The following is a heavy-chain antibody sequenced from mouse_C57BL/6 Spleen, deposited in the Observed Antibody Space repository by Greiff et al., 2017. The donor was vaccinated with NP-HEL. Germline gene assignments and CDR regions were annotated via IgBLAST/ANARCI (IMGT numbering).Heavy chain of an antibody. CDR3: ARESITTVVATGAMDY. CDR2: IHPNSGST. V-gene: IGHV1-64*01. CDR1: GYTFTSYW. D-gene: IGHD1-1*01. J-gene: IGHJ4*01. Sequence: QVQLQQSGAELVKPGASVKLSCKASGYTFTSYWMHWVKQRPGQGLEWIGMIHPNSGSTNYNEKFKSKATLTVDKSSSTAYMQLSSLTSEDSAVYYCARESITTVVATGAMDYWGQGTSVTVSS.